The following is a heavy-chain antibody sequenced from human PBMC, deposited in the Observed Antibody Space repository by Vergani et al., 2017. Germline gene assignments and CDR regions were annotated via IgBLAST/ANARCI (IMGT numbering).Heavy chain of an antibody. D-gene: IGHD3-22*01. CDR2: ISGSGGST. CDR3: AKIAADYYDSSGYYSNY. Sequence: EVQLVESGGGLVKPGGSLRLSCAASGFTFSSYSMNWVRQAPGKGLEWVSAISGSGGSTYYADSVKGRFTISRDNSKNTLYLQMNSLRAEDTAVYYCAKIAADYYDSSGYYSNYWGQGTLVTVSS. CDR1: GFTFSSYS. V-gene: IGHV3-23*04. J-gene: IGHJ4*02.